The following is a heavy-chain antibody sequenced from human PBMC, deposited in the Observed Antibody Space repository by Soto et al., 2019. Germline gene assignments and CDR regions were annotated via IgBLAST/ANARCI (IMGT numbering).Heavy chain of an antibody. V-gene: IGHV3-21*01. CDR1: GFTFSSYS. CDR3: AREATHGSIAAAYAFDI. Sequence: LGGSLRLSCAASGFTFSSYSMNWVRQAPGKGLEWVSSISSSSSYIYYADSVKGRFTISRDNAKNSLYLQMNSLRAEDTAVYYCAREATHGSIAAAYAFDIWGQGTMVTVSS. J-gene: IGHJ3*02. CDR2: ISSSSSYI. D-gene: IGHD6-13*01.